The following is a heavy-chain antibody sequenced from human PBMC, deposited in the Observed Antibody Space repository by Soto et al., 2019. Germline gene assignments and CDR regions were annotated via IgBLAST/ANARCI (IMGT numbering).Heavy chain of an antibody. CDR2: VSGSGGST. D-gene: IGHD2-21*02. CDR3: AKLSVVIVVVTARGDAFDI. CDR1: GFTFSSYA. J-gene: IGHJ3*02. Sequence: EVQLLESGGGLVQPGGSLRLSCAASGFTFSSYAMSWVRQAPGKGLEWVSAVSGSGGSTYYADSVKGRFTISRDNSKNTLYLQMNSLRAEDTAVYYCAKLSVVIVVVTARGDAFDIWGQGTMVTVSS. V-gene: IGHV3-23*01.